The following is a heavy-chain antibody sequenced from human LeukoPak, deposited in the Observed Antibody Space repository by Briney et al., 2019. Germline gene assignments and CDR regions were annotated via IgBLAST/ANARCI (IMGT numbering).Heavy chain of an antibody. J-gene: IGHJ4*02. V-gene: IGHV3-21*01. CDR2: VSSTSTYI. Sequence: GGSLRLSCAASGFAFGSSTMDWVRQAPGKGLEWVSSVSSTSTYIYYADSVKGRFTISRDNAENSVYLQMNSLRAEDTAMYYCGYGPLYYYDHWGQGTLVTVSS. D-gene: IGHD5-18*01. CDR1: GFAFGSST. CDR3: GYGPLYYYDH.